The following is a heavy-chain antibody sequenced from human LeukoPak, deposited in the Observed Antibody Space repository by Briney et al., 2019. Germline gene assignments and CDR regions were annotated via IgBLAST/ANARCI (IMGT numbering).Heavy chain of an antibody. CDR3: ASSSYYDILTGSYYFDY. CDR2: IYYSGST. J-gene: IGHJ4*02. V-gene: IGHV4-59*08. CDR1: GGSITGYY. Sequence: PSETLSLTCTVSGGSITGYYWSWIRQPPGKGLEWIGHIYYSGSTNYNPSLKSRVTISVDTSKNQFSLKLSSVTAADTAVYYCASSSYYDILTGSYYFDYWGQGTLVTVSS. D-gene: IGHD3-9*01.